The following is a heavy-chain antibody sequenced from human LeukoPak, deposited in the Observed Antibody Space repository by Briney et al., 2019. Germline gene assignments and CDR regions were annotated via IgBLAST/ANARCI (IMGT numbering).Heavy chain of an antibody. Sequence: PGGSLRLSCAASGFTFSSYAMSWVRQAPGKGLEWVSAISGSGGSTYYADSVKGRFTISRDNSKNTLYLQMNSLRAEDTAVYYCAKDFQGYYDSSGSPPFDYWGQGTLVTVSS. V-gene: IGHV3-23*01. CDR3: AKDFQGYYDSSGSPPFDY. D-gene: IGHD3-22*01. CDR2: ISGSGGST. CDR1: GFTFSSYA. J-gene: IGHJ4*02.